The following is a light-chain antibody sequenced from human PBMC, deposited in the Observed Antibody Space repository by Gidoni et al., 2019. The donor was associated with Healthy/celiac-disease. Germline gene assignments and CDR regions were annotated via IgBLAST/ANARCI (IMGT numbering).Light chain of an antibody. CDR1: SIDVGGYNY. CDR2: EVS. V-gene: IGLV2-8*01. J-gene: IGLJ3*02. CDR3: SSYAGSNWV. Sequence: HSALTPPPSASGSPGQSVTISCTGTSIDVGGYNYVAWYQQHPGKAPKLMIYEVSKRPSGVPDRFSGSKSGNMASLTVSGLQAEDEADYYCSSYAGSNWVFGGGTKLTVL.